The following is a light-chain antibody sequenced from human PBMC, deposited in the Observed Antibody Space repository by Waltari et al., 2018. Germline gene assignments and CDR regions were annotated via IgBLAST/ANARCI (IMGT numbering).Light chain of an antibody. V-gene: IGLV2-14*01. CDR3: SSYTSSSTSLI. J-gene: IGLJ2*01. CDR1: SSDVGGYNC. CDR2: EVK. Sequence: SALTQPASVPGSPGPAIPISCTGTSSDVGGYNCVSWYQQHPGKAPKLMIYEVKNRPSGVSYRFSGSKSANTASRTISGLQAEDEADYYCSSYTSSSTSLIFGGGTKLTVL.